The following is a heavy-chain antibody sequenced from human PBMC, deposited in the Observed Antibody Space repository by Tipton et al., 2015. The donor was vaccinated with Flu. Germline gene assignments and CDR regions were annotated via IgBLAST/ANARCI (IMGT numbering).Heavy chain of an antibody. CDR2: IRYSGTT. J-gene: IGHJ4*02. D-gene: IGHD5-12*01. V-gene: IGHV4-59*08. CDR1: GDSVNSYF. CDR3: ATYSGYDSYFFDC. Sequence: LRLSCTVSGDSVNSYFWNWIRQPPGKGLEWVGYIRYSGTTNYNPSLKSRITMSLDTSKNQFSLNLDSVTAADTAVYYCATYSGYDSYFFDCWGQGTLVTVSS.